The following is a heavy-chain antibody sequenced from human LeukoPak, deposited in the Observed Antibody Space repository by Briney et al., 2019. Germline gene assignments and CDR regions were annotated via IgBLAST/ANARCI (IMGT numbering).Heavy chain of an antibody. V-gene: IGHV4-38-2*02. CDR2: IYHSGST. CDR3: ARLSGLNWFDP. CDR1: GYSISSGYY. Sequence: SETLSLTCTVSGYSISSGYYWGWIRQPPGKGLEWIGSIYHSGSTYYNPSLKSRVTISVDTSKNQFSLKLSSVTAADTAVYYCARLSGLNWFDPWGQGTLVTVSS. D-gene: IGHD1-14*01. J-gene: IGHJ5*02.